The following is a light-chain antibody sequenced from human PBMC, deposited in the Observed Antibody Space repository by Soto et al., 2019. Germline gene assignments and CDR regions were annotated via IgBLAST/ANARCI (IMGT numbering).Light chain of an antibody. Sequence: EIVLTQSPGTLSLSPGERATLSCRASQSVSNSYIAWYQQKPGQAPRLLIYGASSRATGMPDRFSGSGSGTDFALTISRLEPEDFAVYYCQQYGSSPWTFGQGPKVEIK. CDR1: QSVSNSY. J-gene: IGKJ1*01. V-gene: IGKV3-20*01. CDR2: GAS. CDR3: QQYGSSPWT.